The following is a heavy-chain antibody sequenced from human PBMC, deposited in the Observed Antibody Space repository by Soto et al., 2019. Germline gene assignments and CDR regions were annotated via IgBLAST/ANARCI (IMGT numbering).Heavy chain of an antibody. D-gene: IGHD6-6*01. CDR1: GGSVSSGSYY. CDR3: ARGERQLVLTNWFDP. Sequence: PXGTLSLTCTVSGGSVSSGSYYWSWVRQPPGKGLEWIGYIYYSGSTNYNPSLKSRVTISVDTSKNQFSLKLSSVTAADTAVYYCARGERQLVLTNWFDPWGQGTLVTVSS. J-gene: IGHJ5*02. CDR2: IYYSGST. V-gene: IGHV4-61*01.